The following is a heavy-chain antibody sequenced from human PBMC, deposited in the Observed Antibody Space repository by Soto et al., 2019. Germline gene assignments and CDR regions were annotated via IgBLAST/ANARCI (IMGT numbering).Heavy chain of an antibody. D-gene: IGHD3-3*01. Sequence: PGESLKISCKGSGYSFTSYWIGWVRQMPGKGLEWMGIIYPGDSDTRYGPSFQGQVTISADKSISTAYLQWSSLKASDTAMYYCARLASPLIFGVVITTNDAFDIWGQGTMVTVSS. CDR3: ARLASPLIFGVVITTNDAFDI. V-gene: IGHV5-51*01. CDR2: IYPGDSDT. CDR1: GYSFTSYW. J-gene: IGHJ3*02.